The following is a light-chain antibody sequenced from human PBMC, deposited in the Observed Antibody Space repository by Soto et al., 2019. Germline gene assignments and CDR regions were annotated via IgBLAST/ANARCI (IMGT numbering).Light chain of an antibody. Sequence: EIVMTLSPATLSVSKGERATLSCRASQSVSSNLAWYQQKPGQAPRLLIYGASTRATGIPARFSGSGSGTEFTLTISSLQSEDFAVYYCQQYNNWSWTFGQGTKVDIK. V-gene: IGKV3-15*01. CDR3: QQYNNWSWT. J-gene: IGKJ1*01. CDR1: QSVSSN. CDR2: GAS.